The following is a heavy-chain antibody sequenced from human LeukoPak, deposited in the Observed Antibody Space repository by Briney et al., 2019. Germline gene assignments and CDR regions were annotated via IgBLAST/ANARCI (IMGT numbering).Heavy chain of an antibody. Sequence: PSETLSLTCTVSGGSMSGFFWTWIRQPPGRELEWIGSIYYSGRSTKYNPSLKSRVTISVDTSKSQFSLNLNSATAADTAVYYCARTSRHFYGSGTNLTPWPAGMDVWGQGTTVTVAS. V-gene: IGHV4-59*01. CDR1: GGSMSGFF. CDR2: IYYSGRST. CDR3: ARTSRHFYGSGTNLTPWPAGMDV. D-gene: IGHD3-10*01. J-gene: IGHJ6*02.